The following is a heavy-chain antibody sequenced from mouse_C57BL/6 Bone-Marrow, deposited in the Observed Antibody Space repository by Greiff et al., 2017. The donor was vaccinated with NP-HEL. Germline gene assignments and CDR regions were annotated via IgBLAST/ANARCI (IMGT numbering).Heavy chain of an antibody. D-gene: IGHD2-10*02. Sequence: EVKLMESGGGLVQPGGSLKLSCAASGFTFSDYGMAWVRQDPRKGPEWVAFISNLAYSIYYADTVTGRFTISRENAKNTLYLEMSSLRSEDTAMYDCARYGPYAMDYWGQGTSVTVSS. J-gene: IGHJ4*01. CDR2: ISNLAYSI. CDR1: GFTFSDYG. V-gene: IGHV5-15*01. CDR3: ARYGPYAMDY.